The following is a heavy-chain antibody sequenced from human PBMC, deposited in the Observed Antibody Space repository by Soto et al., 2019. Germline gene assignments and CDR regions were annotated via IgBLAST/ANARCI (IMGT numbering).Heavy chain of an antibody. CDR1: GFTFSSYS. CDR3: ARDRNYYYGSGSYYQFGDYYYGMDV. CDR2: ISSSSSYI. D-gene: IGHD3-10*01. V-gene: IGHV3-21*01. Sequence: GGSLRLSCAASGFTFSSYSMNWVRQAPGKGLEWVSSISSSSSYIYYADSVKGRFTISRDNAKNSLYLQMNSLRAEDTAVYYCARDRNYYYGSGSYYQFGDYYYGMDVWG. J-gene: IGHJ6*04.